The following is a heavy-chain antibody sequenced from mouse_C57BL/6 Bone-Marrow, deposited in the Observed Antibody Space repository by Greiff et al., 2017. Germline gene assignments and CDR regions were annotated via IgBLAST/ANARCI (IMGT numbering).Heavy chain of an antibody. Sequence: QVQLQQPGAELVMPGASVKLSCKASGYTFTSYWMHWVKQRPGQGLEWIGKIDPSDSYTNYNQKFKGKSTLTVDKSSSTAYMQLSSLTSEDSAVYYCAREGGWGLDYWGQGTALTVSS. CDR3: AREGGWGLDY. D-gene: IGHD3-2*02. V-gene: IGHV1-69*01. CDR1: GYTFTSYW. J-gene: IGHJ2*01. CDR2: IDPSDSYT.